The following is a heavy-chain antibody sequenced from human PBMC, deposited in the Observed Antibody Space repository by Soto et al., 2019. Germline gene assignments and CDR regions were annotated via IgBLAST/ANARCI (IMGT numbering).Heavy chain of an antibody. CDR3: ARGRGIGFSRTLNIYWYYNMDV. CDR1: GGTFSDYA. J-gene: IGHJ6*02. CDR2: IIPMFATT. V-gene: IGHV1-69*01. Sequence: QVQLVQSGAEVRKSGSSVKVSCKAAGGTFSDYALSWVRQAPGQGLEWMGGIIPMFATTNYAQKFQGRGTITADDSATTAHMELSSLKSEDTAVYYCARGRGIGFSRTLNIYWYYNMDVWGQGTTVTVSS. D-gene: IGHD2-8*02.